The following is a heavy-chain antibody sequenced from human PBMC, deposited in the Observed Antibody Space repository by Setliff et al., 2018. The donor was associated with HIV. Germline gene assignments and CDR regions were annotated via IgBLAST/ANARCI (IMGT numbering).Heavy chain of an antibody. J-gene: IGHJ4*02. D-gene: IGHD3-22*01. Sequence: PGGSLRLSCAASGFTFSDYSMSWIRQPPGKGLEWIGEINHSGSTNYNPSLKSRVSISVDTSKKQFSLKLSSVSAADTAVYYCARAADYHDSSGYWAPPRYFDYWGQGTLVTVSS. CDR2: INHSGST. CDR3: ARAADYHDSSGYWAPPRYFDY. V-gene: IGHV4-34*01. CDR1: GFTFSDYS.